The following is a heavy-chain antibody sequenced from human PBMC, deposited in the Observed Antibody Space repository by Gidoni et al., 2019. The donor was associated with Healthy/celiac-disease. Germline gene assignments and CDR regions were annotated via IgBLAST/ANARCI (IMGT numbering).Heavy chain of an antibody. CDR3: AIVDTAMVSFDY. CDR2: INPSGGST. D-gene: IGHD5-18*01. J-gene: IGHJ4*02. V-gene: IGHV1-46*03. Sequence: HVQLVQSGAAVKKPGASVKVSCQASGYTFTSYYMHWVRQAPGQGLEWMVIINPSGGSTSYAQKFQGRVTMTRDTSTSTVYMELSSLRSEDTAVYYCAIVDTAMVSFDYWGQGTLVTVSS. CDR1: GYTFTSYY.